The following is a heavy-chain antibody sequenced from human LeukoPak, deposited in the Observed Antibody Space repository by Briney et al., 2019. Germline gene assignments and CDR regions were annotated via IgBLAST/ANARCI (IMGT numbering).Heavy chain of an antibody. CDR3: ARARVLVGATDY. CDR2: IYHSGST. V-gene: IGHV4-30-2*01. J-gene: IGHJ4*02. D-gene: IGHD1-26*01. CDR1: GGSISSGGYY. Sequence: PSQTLSLTCTVSGGSISSGGYYWSWIRQPPGKGLEWIGYIYHSGSTYYNPSLKSRVTISVDRSKNQFSLKLSSVTAADTAVYYCARARVLVGATDYWGQGTLVTVSS.